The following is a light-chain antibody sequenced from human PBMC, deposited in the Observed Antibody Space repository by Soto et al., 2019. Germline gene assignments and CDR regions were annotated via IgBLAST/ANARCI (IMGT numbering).Light chain of an antibody. CDR3: QGWDSSSDHVV. Sequence: SYELTQPPSVSVAPGKTARITCGGNNIGSKSVHWYQQKPGQAPVLVIYYDSDRPSGIPERFSGSNSGNTATLTISRVDAGDEADYYCQGWDSSSDHVVFGGGTKLTVL. CDR2: YDS. CDR1: NIGSKS. J-gene: IGLJ2*01. V-gene: IGLV3-21*04.